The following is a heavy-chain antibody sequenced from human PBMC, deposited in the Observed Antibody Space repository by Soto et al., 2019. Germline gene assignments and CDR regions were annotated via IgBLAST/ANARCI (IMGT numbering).Heavy chain of an antibody. V-gene: IGHV1-69*01. D-gene: IGHD2-21*02. Sequence: QVPLVQSGAEVKKPGSSVKVSCKASGGTFSSYAISWVRQAPGQGLEWMGGIIPIFGTANYAQKFQGRVTITADESTSTAYMELSSLRSEDTAVYYCARHIVVVTAIHHWYFDLWGRGTLVTVSS. CDR2: IIPIFGTA. CDR1: GGTFSSYA. J-gene: IGHJ2*01. CDR3: ARHIVVVTAIHHWYFDL.